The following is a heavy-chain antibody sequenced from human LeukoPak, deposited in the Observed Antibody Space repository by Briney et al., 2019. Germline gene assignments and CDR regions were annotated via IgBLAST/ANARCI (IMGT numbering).Heavy chain of an antibody. J-gene: IGHJ3*02. V-gene: IGHV1-18*01. CDR1: GYTFATSG. Sequence: ASVKVSCKASGYTFATSGISWVRQAPGQGLEWMGWISPNNGNTYYAQKFQGRLSMTTDTSTSAAYMELRSLRSDDTAVYFCTRVRDSSNWWGPFDIWGQGTMVTVS. D-gene: IGHD6-13*01. CDR3: TRVRDSSNWWGPFDI. CDR2: ISPNNGNT.